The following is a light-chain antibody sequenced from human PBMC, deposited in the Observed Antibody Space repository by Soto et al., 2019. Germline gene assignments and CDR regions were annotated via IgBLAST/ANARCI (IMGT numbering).Light chain of an antibody. CDR1: SSDVGGHNY. CDR2: EVS. J-gene: IGLJ2*01. Sequence: QSALTQHPSASGSPGQSVTISCTGTSSDVGGHNYVSWYQQHPGKAPKVMIYEVSKRPSGVPDRFSGSKSGNTASLTVSGLQAEDEADYYCSSYAGSNNVVFGGGTKVTVL. CDR3: SSYAGSNNVV. V-gene: IGLV2-8*01.